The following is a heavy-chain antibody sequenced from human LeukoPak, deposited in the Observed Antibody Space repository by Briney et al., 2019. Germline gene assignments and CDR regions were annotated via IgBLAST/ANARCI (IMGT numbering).Heavy chain of an antibody. CDR2: INPNSGGT. D-gene: IGHD3-22*01. V-gene: IGHV1-2*02. CDR1: GYTFTSYY. Sequence: ASVKVSCKASGYTFTSYYMHWVRQAPGQGLEWMGWINPNSGGTNYAQKFQGRVTMTRDTSISTAYMELSSLRSDDTAVYYCARGYYYDSSGYFDLDYWGQGTLVTVSS. J-gene: IGHJ4*02. CDR3: ARGYYYDSSGYFDLDY.